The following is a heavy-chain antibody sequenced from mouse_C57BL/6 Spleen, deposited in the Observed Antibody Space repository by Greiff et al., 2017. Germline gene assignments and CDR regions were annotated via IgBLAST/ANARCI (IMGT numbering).Heavy chain of an antibody. CDR2: IYPRSGNT. CDR1: GYTFTSYG. J-gene: IGHJ4*01. Sequence: VQLQQSGAELARPGASVKLSCKASGYTFTSYGISWVKQRTGQGLEWIGEIYPRSGNTYYNEKFKGKATLTADKSSSTAYMELRSLTSEDSAVYCCARRGIYYDYDGYYAIDYWGQGTSVTVSS. CDR3: ARRGIYYDYDGYYAIDY. V-gene: IGHV1-81*01. D-gene: IGHD2-4*01.